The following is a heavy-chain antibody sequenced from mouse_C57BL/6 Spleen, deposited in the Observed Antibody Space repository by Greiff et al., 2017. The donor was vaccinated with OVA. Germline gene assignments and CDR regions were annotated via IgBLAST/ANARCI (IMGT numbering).Heavy chain of an antibody. D-gene: IGHD2-1*01. J-gene: IGHJ3*01. CDR2: IDPSDSYT. CDR3: ALSLDYGNPAWFAY. V-gene: IGHV1-69*01. Sequence: VQLQQPGAELVMPGASVKLSCKASGYTFTSYWMHWVKQRPGQGLEWIGEIDPSDSYTNYNQKFKGKSTLTVDKSSSTAYMQLSSLTSEDSAVYYCALSLDYGNPAWFAYWGQGTLVTVSA. CDR1: GYTFTSYW.